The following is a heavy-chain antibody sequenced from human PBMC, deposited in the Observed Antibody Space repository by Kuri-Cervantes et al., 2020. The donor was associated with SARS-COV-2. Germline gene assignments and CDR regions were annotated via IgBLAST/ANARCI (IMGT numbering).Heavy chain of an antibody. CDR2: INHSGST. CDR3: ARRGAGSSSAAFDI. V-gene: IGHV4-59*08. CDR1: GGSISSYY. J-gene: IGHJ3*02. D-gene: IGHD6-6*01. Sequence: SETLSLTCTVSGGSISSYYWSWIRQPPGKGLEWIGEINHSGSTNYNPSLKSRVTISVDTSKNQFSLKLSSVTAADTAVYYCARRGAGSSSAAFDIWGQGTRVTVSS.